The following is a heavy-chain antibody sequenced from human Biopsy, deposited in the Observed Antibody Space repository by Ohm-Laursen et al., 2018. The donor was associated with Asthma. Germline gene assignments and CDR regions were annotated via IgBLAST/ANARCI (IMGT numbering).Heavy chain of an antibody. CDR3: ARKAGSCISRTCYSLDF. J-gene: IGHJ4*02. Sequence: SVKVSCKSLGGTFNTYVIGWGRQAPGPGLEWMGGINSVFGTTTYPQKFQDRVTITADDSTSTVYMELSSLRSEDTAVYYCARKAGSCISRTCYSLDFWGQGTLVTVSS. CDR2: INSVFGTT. D-gene: IGHD2-2*01. CDR1: GGTFNTYV. V-gene: IGHV1-69*13.